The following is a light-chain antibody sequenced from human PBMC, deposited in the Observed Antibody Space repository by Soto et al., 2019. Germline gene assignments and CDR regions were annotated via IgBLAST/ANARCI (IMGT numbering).Light chain of an antibody. CDR3: HQRQSWPRT. CDR2: YTS. CDR1: QYVGTR. J-gene: IGKJ1*01. V-gene: IGKV3-11*01. Sequence: EIVLTQSPATLCSSPGETATLSCRTSQYVGTRVAWYQHKPGQAPGLLIYYTSNRATGIPARFSGIGSGTDFTLATNSLAPEDFAIYYCHQRQSWPRTFGQGTKVDIK.